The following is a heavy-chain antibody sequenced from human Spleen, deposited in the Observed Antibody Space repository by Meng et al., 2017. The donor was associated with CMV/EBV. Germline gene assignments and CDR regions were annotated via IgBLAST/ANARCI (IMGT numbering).Heavy chain of an antibody. CDR3: AKDLAERRSTSSVY. CDR2: ISGSGGST. CDR1: GFTFSSYA. V-gene: IGHV3-23*01. Sequence: ETLSLTCAASGFTFSSYAMSWVRQAPGKGLEWVSAISGSGGSTYYADSVKGRFTISRDNSKNTLYLQMNSLRAEDTAVYYCAKDLAERRSTSSVYWGQGTLVTVSS. J-gene: IGHJ4*02. D-gene: IGHD2-2*01.